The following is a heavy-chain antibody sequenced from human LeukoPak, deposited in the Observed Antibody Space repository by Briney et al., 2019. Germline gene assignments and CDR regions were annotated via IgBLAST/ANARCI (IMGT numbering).Heavy chain of an antibody. CDR1: GGSISSYY. V-gene: IGHV4-59*08. CDR3: ARHVPYCSSTSCYVGFDY. J-gene: IGHJ4*02. Sequence: KASETLSLTCTVSGGSISSYYWSWIRQPPGKGLEWIGYIYYSGSTNYNPSLKSRATISVDTSKNQFSLKLSSVTAADTAVYYCARHVPYCSSTSCYVGFDYWGQGTLVTVSS. D-gene: IGHD2-2*01. CDR2: IYYSGST.